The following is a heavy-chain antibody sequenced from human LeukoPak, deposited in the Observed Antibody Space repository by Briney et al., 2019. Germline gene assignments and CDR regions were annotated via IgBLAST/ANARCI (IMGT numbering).Heavy chain of an antibody. D-gene: IGHD3-10*01. CDR1: GFTFSSYA. CDR2: ISGSGGST. Sequence: GGSLRLSCAASGFTFSSYAMSWVRQAPGKGLEWVSAISGSGGSTYYADSVKGRFTISRDNSKNTLYLQMNSLRAEDTAVYYCAKDSLIWFGEEGDAFDIWGQGTMVTVSS. J-gene: IGHJ3*02. V-gene: IGHV3-23*01. CDR3: AKDSLIWFGEEGDAFDI.